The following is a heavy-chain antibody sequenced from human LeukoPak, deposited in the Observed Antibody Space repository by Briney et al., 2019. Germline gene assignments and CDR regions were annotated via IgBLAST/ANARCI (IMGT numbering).Heavy chain of an antibody. D-gene: IGHD3-22*01. Sequence: GGSLRLSCAASGFTFSSYEMNWVRQAPGKGLEWVSAISGSGGSTYYADSVKGRFTISRDNSKNTLYLQMNSLRAEDTAVYYCAKDLTPMYYYDNSVNWFDPWGQGTLVTVSS. CDR1: GFTFSSYE. J-gene: IGHJ5*02. V-gene: IGHV3-23*01. CDR2: ISGSGGST. CDR3: AKDLTPMYYYDNSVNWFDP.